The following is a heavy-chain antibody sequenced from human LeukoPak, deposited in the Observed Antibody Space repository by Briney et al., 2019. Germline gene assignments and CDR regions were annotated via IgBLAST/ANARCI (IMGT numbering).Heavy chain of an antibody. J-gene: IGHJ4*02. Sequence: GGSLRLSCVGSGFTSIAYALTWARQAPGKGLEWVSGISGGGVTTYYADSVKGRFTISRDNSKNTLYLQMNSLRAEDTAVYYCARDSYGSGSYHFDYWGQGTLVTVSS. V-gene: IGHV3-23*01. CDR2: ISGGGVTT. CDR1: GFTSIAYA. D-gene: IGHD3-10*01. CDR3: ARDSYGSGSYHFDY.